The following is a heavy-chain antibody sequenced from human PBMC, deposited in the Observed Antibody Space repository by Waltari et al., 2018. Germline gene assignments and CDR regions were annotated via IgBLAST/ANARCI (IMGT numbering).Heavy chain of an antibody. D-gene: IGHD2-8*02. J-gene: IGHJ3*01. CDR1: GDTFSSYA. CDR2: IIPIFGTV. Sequence: QVQLVQSGAEVKKPGSSVKVSCKASGDTFSSYAFSWVRQAPGQGLEWMGGIIPIFGTVNYAQKFQGRVTITTDESTGTAYMELSSLRSEDTAMYYCAREGIRKYIGGVEPQDAFDLWGQGTLVTVSS. V-gene: IGHV1-69*05. CDR3: AREGIRKYIGGVEPQDAFDL.